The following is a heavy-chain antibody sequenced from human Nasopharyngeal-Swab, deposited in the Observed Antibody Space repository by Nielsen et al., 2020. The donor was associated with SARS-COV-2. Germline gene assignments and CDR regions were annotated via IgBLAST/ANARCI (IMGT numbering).Heavy chain of an antibody. Sequence: ASVKVSCKASGYTFINYGITWVRQAPAQGLEWMGWSSASNSNTNYAQKFQGRVTMTTDTSTNTAYMELRSLRSDDTAVYYCARKRGEQWLSQFDYWGQGTLVTVSS. J-gene: IGHJ4*02. V-gene: IGHV1-18*01. CDR2: SSASNSNT. CDR3: ARKRGEQWLSQFDY. D-gene: IGHD6-19*01. CDR1: GYTFINYG.